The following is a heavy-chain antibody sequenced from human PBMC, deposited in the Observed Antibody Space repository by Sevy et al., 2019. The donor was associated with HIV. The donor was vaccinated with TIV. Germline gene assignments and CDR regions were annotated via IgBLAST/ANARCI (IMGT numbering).Heavy chain of an antibody. CDR2: ISGSGGSGDKT. CDR3: ARKYDSSGYFDY. D-gene: IGHD3-22*01. Sequence: GGSLRLSCAASGFTFSSYAMNWVRQAPGKGLEWVSGISGSGGSGDKTTYADSVKGRFTISRDDSKNSLYLQLNSLRAEDTAIYYCARKYDSSGYFDYWGQGTLVTVSS. J-gene: IGHJ4*02. CDR1: GFTFSSYA. V-gene: IGHV3-23*01.